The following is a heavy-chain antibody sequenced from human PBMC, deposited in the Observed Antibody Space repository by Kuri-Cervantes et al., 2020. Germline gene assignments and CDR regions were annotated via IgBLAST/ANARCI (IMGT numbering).Heavy chain of an antibody. D-gene: IGHD3-10*01. CDR3: ARWGGGYYYYGMDV. CDR2: IYSGGST. J-gene: IGHJ6*02. V-gene: IGHV3-53*01. CDR1: GFTVSSNY. Sequence: GGSLRLSWAASGFTVSSNYMSWVRQAPGKGLEWVSVIYSGGSTYYADSVKGRITISRDNSKNTLYLQVNSLRAEDTAVYYCARWGGGYYYYGMDVWGQGTTVTVSS.